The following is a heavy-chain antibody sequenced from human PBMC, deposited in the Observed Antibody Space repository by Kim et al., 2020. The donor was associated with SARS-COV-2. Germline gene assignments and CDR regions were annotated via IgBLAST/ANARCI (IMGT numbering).Heavy chain of an antibody. CDR2: INHSGST. J-gene: IGHJ4*02. V-gene: IGHV4-34*01. CDR1: GGSFSGYY. CDR3: ARCDNSGYYSN. Sequence: SETLSLTCAVYGGSFSGYYWSWIRQPPGKGLEWIGEINHSGSTNYNPSLKSRVTISVDTSKNQFSLKLSSVTAADTAVYYCARCDNSGYYSNWGQGTLVTVSS. D-gene: IGHD3-22*01.